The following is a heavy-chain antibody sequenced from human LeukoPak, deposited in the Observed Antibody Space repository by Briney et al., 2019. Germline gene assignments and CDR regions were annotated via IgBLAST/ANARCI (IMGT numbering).Heavy chain of an antibody. CDR1: GDSVSSNSAA. CDR2: TYYRSKWYN. Sequence: SQTLSLTCAISGDSVSSNSAAWNWIRQSPSRGLEWLGRTYYRSKWYNDYAVSVKSRITINPDTSKNQSSLQLNSVTPEDTAVYYCARSLRLGYCSSTSCYGAFDIWGQGTMVTVSS. J-gene: IGHJ3*02. D-gene: IGHD2-2*01. V-gene: IGHV6-1*01. CDR3: ARSLRLGYCSSTSCYGAFDI.